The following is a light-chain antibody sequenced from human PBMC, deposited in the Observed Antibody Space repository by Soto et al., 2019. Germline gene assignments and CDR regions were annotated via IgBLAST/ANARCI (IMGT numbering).Light chain of an antibody. V-gene: IGLV2-14*01. Sequence: QSALTQPASVSGSPGQSITISCTGTTSDVGAYNYVSWYQQHPGKAPKLMIYTVSNRPSGVSNRFSGSKSGNTASLTISGLQAEDEADYYCSSYTSSNTLLFGGGTKLTVL. CDR2: TVS. CDR3: SSYTSSNTLL. CDR1: TSDVGAYNY. J-gene: IGLJ2*01.